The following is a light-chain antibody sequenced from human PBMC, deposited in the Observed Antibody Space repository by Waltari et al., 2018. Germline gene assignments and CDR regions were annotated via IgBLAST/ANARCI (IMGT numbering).Light chain of an antibody. CDR2: EVN. V-gene: IGLV2-8*01. CDR3: SSYAGSDNFLL. CDR1: SSDVGGDNY. Sequence: QSALTQPPSASGSPGQSVTSSCTGTSSDVGGDNYGSWYQPAPGKAPRLIIYEVNERPSGVPHRFSGSKSGNTASLTVSGLQPEDEGEYYCSSYAGSDNFLLFGGGTKLTVL. J-gene: IGLJ2*01.